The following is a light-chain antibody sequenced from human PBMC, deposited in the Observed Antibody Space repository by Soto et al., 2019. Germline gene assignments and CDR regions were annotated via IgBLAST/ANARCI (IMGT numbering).Light chain of an antibody. CDR2: EVS. Sequence: QSALTQPPSASGSPGQSVTISCTGTSSDVGGYNYVSWYQQHPGKAPKLMICEVSKRPSGVPDRFSGSKSGNTASLTVSGLQAEDEADYYCSSYAGSNDVVFGGGTKLTVL. CDR1: SSDVGGYNY. J-gene: IGLJ2*01. CDR3: SSYAGSNDVV. V-gene: IGLV2-8*01.